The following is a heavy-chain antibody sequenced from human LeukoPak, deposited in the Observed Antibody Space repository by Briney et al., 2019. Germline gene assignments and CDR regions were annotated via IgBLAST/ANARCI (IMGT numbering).Heavy chain of an antibody. J-gene: IGHJ3*02. CDR2: IYPGHSDT. CDR3: AIPRIAAEEPDAFDS. CDR1: GYSFTSYW. V-gene: IGHV5-51*01. Sequence: GESLKISSKGSGYSFTSYWIGWVRQLHRKGLELVGIIYPGHSDTRYSQSFQRHGTVSADESISTAFLQRISPKASADATYYCAIPRIAAEEPDAFDSWGQGTMVTVSS. D-gene: IGHD6-13*01.